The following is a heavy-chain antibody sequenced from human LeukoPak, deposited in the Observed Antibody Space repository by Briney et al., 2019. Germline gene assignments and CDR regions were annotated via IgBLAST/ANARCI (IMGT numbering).Heavy chain of an antibody. CDR2: ISYDGSNK. CDR3: ARDLQWLVRRVYYMDV. Sequence: PGGSLRLSCAASGFTFSSYAMHWVRQAPAKGLERVAVISYDGSNKYYADSVKGRFTISRDNSKNTLYLQMNSLRAEDTAVYYCARDLQWLVRRVYYMDVWGKGTTVTVSS. D-gene: IGHD6-19*01. V-gene: IGHV3-30*04. CDR1: GFTFSSYA. J-gene: IGHJ6*03.